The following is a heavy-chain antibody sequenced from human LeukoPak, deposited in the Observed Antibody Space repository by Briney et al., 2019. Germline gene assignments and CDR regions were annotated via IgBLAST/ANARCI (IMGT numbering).Heavy chain of an antibody. CDR3: ARQEMATIKD. J-gene: IGHJ4*02. Sequence: PGGSLQISCQGSGYNFTSYWIGWVHQLPGKGLEWMGIIYPGDSDTRYSPSFQGQVTISADKSISTAYLQWSSLKASDTAMYYCARQEMATIKDWGQGTLVTVSS. CDR1: GYNFTSYW. V-gene: IGHV5-51*07. D-gene: IGHD5-24*01. CDR2: IYPGDSDT.